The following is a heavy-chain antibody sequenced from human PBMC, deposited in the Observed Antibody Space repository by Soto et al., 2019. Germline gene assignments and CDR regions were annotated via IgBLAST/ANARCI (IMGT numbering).Heavy chain of an antibody. V-gene: IGHV3-33*01. J-gene: IGHJ3*02. CDR1: GFTFSYYG. D-gene: IGHD6-6*01. CDR2: IWYDGSNK. Sequence: QVQLVESGGGVVQPGRSLRLSCAASGFTFSYYGMHWVRQAPGKGLEWVATIWYDGSNKFYADSAKGRFTVSRDSSKNTMDLQMNSLRAEDTALYSCARDSRRYSISPQDGSDIWGQGTMVTVSS. CDR3: ARDSRRYSISPQDGSDI.